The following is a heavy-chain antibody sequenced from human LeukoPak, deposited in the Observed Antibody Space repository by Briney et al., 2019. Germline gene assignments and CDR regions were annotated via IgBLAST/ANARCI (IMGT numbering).Heavy chain of an antibody. CDR3: ARVYSGSYFLYYYYGMDV. J-gene: IGHJ6*02. CDR2: IRNSGGTI. V-gene: IGHV3-48*03. CDR1: GFIFSNYE. Sequence: GGSLRLSCEASGFIFSNYEMKWIRQAPGKGLEWVSYIRNSGGTIYYADSVKGRFTISRDNSKNTLYLQMNSLRAEDTAVYYCARVYSGSYFLYYYYGMDVWGQGTTVTVSS. D-gene: IGHD1-26*01.